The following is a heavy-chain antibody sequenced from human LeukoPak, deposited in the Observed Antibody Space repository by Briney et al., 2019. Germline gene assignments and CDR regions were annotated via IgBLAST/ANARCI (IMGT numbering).Heavy chain of an antibody. CDR1: AGSISSGGYY. CDR2: IYTSGST. CDR3: ARDSRRDGYNLYAFDI. V-gene: IGHV4-61*02. Sequence: SETLSLTCTVSAGSISSGGYYWSWIRQPAGKGLEWIGRIYTSGSTNYNPSLKSRVTISVDTSKNQFSLKLSSVTAADTAVYYCARDSRRDGYNLYAFDIWGQGTMVTVSS. J-gene: IGHJ3*02. D-gene: IGHD5-24*01.